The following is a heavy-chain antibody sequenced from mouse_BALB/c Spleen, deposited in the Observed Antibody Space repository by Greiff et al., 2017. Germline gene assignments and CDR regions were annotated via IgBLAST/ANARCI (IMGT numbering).Heavy chain of an antibody. Sequence: DVKLVESGGGLVQPGGSLKLSCAASGFTFSSYGMSWVRQTPDKRLELVATINSNGGSTYYPDSVKGRFTISRDNAKNTLYLQMSSLKSEDTAMYYCARATTVVATLFYYAMDYWGQGTSVTVSS. CDR3: ARATTVVATLFYYAMDY. D-gene: IGHD1-1*01. V-gene: IGHV5-6-3*01. J-gene: IGHJ4*01. CDR1: GFTFSSYG. CDR2: INSNGGST.